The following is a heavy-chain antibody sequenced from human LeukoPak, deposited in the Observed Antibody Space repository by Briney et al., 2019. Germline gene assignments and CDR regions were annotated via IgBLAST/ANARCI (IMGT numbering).Heavy chain of an antibody. V-gene: IGHV4-39*01. D-gene: IGHD6-19*01. CDR1: GGSISSSSYY. CDR3: ARQYSSGWYSYFDY. CDR2: IYYSGST. Sequence: PSETLSLTCTVSGGSISSSSYYWGWIRQPPGKGLEWIGSIYYSGSTYYNPSLKSRVTISVDTSKNQFSLKLSSVTAADTAVYYCARQYSSGWYSYFDYWGQGTLVTVSS. J-gene: IGHJ4*02.